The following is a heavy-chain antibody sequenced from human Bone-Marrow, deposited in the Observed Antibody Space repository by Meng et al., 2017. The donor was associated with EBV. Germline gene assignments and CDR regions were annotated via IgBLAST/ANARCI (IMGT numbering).Heavy chain of an antibody. D-gene: IGHD3-10*01. CDR1: GVTFSSYA. Sequence: QLGTAGAEEQTPRAAVTISCTTTGVTFSSYAVCWVRQAPGQVLDWMGVLIPKSVVPYFARKFQGRLTITADESTSTPYMDLTSLRSDDTAVYYCASESGRGFTPDYWGRGTLVTVSS. J-gene: IGHJ4*02. V-gene: IGHV1-69*01. CDR2: LIPKSVVP. CDR3: ASESGRGFTPDY.